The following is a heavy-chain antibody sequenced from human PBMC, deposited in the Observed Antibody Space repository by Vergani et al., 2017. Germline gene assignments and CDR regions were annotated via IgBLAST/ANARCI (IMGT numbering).Heavy chain of an antibody. CDR2: IYTSGST. CDR1: GGSISSSSYY. D-gene: IGHD3-22*01. V-gene: IGHV4-39*07. J-gene: IGHJ2*01. Sequence: QLQLQESGPGLVKPSETLSLTCTVSGGSISSSSYYWGWIRQPPGKGLEWIGSIYTSGSTNYNPSLKSRVTMSVDTSKNQFSLKLSSVTAADTAVYYCARVSDRPYWYFDLWGRGTLVTVSS. CDR3: ARVSDRPYWYFDL.